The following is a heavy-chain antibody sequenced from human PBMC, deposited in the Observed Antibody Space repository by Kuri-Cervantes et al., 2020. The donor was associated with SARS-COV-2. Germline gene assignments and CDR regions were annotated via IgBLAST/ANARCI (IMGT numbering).Heavy chain of an antibody. D-gene: IGHD6-13*01. CDR1: GFTLGNHG. Sequence: GGSLRLSCAASGFTLGNHGMHWVRQAPGKGLEWLAVISTDGTITHYADSVEGRFTISRDNSKSTLYLEMNSLRDEDTGVYYCAKETGAAGSSWMSYFDNWGLGTQVTVSS. J-gene: IGHJ4*02. CDR3: AKETGAAGSSWMSYFDN. CDR2: ISTDGTIT. V-gene: IGHV3-30*18.